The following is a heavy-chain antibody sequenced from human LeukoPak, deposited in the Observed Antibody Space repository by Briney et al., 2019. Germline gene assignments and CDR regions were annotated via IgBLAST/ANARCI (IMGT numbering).Heavy chain of an antibody. V-gene: IGHV4-38-2*01. CDR1: GFTFSSCAV. CDR3: ARLDGSLAHISGSYPDV. J-gene: IGHJ4*02. Sequence: GSLRLSCAASGFTFSSCAVNWVRQAPGEGLEWIANINHSGTIYYNPSLKSRVTMSRDTSKNQFSLKVTSVTAADTAVYYCARLDGSLAHISGSYPDVWGQGILVTVSS. D-gene: IGHD3-10*01. CDR2: INHSGTI.